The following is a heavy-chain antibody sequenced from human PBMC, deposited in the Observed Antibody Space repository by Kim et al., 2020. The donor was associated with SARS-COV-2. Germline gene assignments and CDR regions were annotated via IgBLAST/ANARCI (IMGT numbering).Heavy chain of an antibody. Sequence: ASVKVSCKASGYTFTSYAMNWVRQAPGQGLEWMGWINTNTGYPTYAQGFTGRFVFSLDTSVSTAYLQISSLKAEDTAVYYCAGKYYDFWSGYDEGNAFDIWGQGTMVTVSS. CDR1: GYTFTSYA. CDR3: AGKYYDFWSGYDEGNAFDI. J-gene: IGHJ3*02. V-gene: IGHV7-4-1*02. CDR2: INTNTGYP. D-gene: IGHD3-3*01.